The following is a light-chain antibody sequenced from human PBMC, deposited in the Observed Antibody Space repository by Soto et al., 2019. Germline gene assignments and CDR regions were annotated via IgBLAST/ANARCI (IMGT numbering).Light chain of an antibody. V-gene: IGKV3-20*01. CDR1: QSVSTNY. Sequence: EIVLTQSPGTLSLSPGERATLSCRASQSVSTNYLAWYQHKPGQAPRVLIYGASNRATGIPDRFSGSGSGTDFTLSISRLEPEDFAVYYCQQSGGSPPYTFGQGTKLEIK. CDR2: GAS. J-gene: IGKJ2*01. CDR3: QQSGGSPPYT.